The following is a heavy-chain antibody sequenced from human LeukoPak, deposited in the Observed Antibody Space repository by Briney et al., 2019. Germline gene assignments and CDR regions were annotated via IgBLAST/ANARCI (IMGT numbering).Heavy chain of an antibody. CDR2: INPSGGST. J-gene: IGHJ4*02. CDR3: ARGITSGYLDY. Sequence: ASVKVSCKTSGYTFTDYYMHWVRQAPGQGLEWMGIINPSGGSTSYAQKFQGRVTMTRDMSTSTVYMELSSLRSEDTAVYYCARGITSGYLDYWGQGTLVTVSS. CDR1: GYTFTDYY. D-gene: IGHD3-9*01. V-gene: IGHV1-46*01.